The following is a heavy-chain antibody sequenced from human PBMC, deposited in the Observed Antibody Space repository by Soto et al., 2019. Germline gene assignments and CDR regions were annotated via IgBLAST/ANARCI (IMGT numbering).Heavy chain of an antibody. Sequence: KFQGRVTMTTDTSTSTAYMELRSLRSDDTAVYYCARSPHYDSSGYPMGFDYWGQGTLVTVS. V-gene: IGHV1-18*01. D-gene: IGHD3-22*01. CDR3: ARSPHYDSSGYPMGFDY. J-gene: IGHJ4*02.